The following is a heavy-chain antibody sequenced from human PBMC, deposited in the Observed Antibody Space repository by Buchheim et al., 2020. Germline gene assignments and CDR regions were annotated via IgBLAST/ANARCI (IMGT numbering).Heavy chain of an antibody. CDR1: GFTFGSFW. V-gene: IGHV3-74*01. J-gene: IGHJ4*02. D-gene: IGHD5-12*01. Sequence: EVQLVESGGGLVQPGGSLRLSCAASGFTFGSFWMHWVRQAPGKGLVWVSRIDNDGSDTIYADSVKGRFTISRDNAKNTLYLQMNSLRVEDTAVYYCARIGSDYDVDYWGQGTL. CDR2: IDNDGSDT. CDR3: ARIGSDYDVDY.